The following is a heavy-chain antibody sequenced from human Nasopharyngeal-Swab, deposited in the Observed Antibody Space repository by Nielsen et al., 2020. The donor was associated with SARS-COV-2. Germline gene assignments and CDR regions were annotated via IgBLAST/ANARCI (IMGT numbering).Heavy chain of an antibody. J-gene: IGHJ4*02. Sequence: GGSLRLSCVASGSIVSYNYMSWVRQVPGKGLEWVSVIYAGSDTYYADSVRGRFTISRDKSKNMVYLQMNSLTADDTAVYYCVRSLRQWLAHDSWGQGTLVTVSS. V-gene: IGHV3-53*01. D-gene: IGHD6-19*01. CDR1: GSIVSYNY. CDR3: VRSLRQWLAHDS. CDR2: IYAGSDT.